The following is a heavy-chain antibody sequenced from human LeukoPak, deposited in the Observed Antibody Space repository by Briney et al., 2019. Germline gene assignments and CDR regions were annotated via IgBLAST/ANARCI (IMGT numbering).Heavy chain of an antibody. D-gene: IGHD4-17*01. CDR1: GFTFSSYW. V-gene: IGHV3-7*01. CDR3: VKYGDYGDLDY. CDR2: IKKDGSEK. J-gene: IGHJ4*02. Sequence: GGSLRLSCAASGFTFSSYWMSWVRQAPGKGLEWVANIKKDGSEKYYVDSVKGRFTISRDNAKNSLYLQMNSLRAEDTAVYYCVKYGDYGDLDYWGQGTLVTVSS.